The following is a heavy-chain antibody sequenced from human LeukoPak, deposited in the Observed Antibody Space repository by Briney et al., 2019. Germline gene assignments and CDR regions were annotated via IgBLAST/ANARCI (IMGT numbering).Heavy chain of an antibody. Sequence: GASVKVSCKASGYTFTSYGISWVRQAPGQGLEWMGWISAYNGNTNYAQKLQGRVTMTTDTSTSTAYMELRSLRSDDTAVYYCATSYYDILTGYYWDYWGQGTLVTVSS. J-gene: IGHJ4*02. CDR1: GYTFTSYG. D-gene: IGHD3-9*01. CDR2: ISAYNGNT. CDR3: ATSYYDILTGYYWDY. V-gene: IGHV1-18*01.